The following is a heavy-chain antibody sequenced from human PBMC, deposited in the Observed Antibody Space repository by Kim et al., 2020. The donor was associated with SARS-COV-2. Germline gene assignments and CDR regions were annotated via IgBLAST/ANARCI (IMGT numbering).Heavy chain of an antibody. CDR3: ARHIQGAVAGTDAFDI. V-gene: IGHV4-59*08. Sequence: SLTSRVTISVDTSKNQFSLKLSSVTAADTAVYYCARHIQGAVAGTDAFDIWGQGTMVTVSS. J-gene: IGHJ3*02. D-gene: IGHD6-19*01.